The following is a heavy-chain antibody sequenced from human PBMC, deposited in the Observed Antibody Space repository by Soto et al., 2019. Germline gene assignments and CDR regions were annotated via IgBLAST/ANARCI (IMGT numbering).Heavy chain of an antibody. CDR1: GGTFSSYA. V-gene: IGHV1-69*05. J-gene: IGHJ6*02. CDR3: ARVGYSSTGTTLHFHGLDV. CDR2: IIPIFGTA. Sequence: SVKVSCKASGGTFSSYAISWVRQAPGQGLEWMGGIIPIFGTAIYAQKFQGKVTMTRDTSTHTLYMELSSLRSEDTAIYYCARVGYSSTGTTLHFHGLDVWGQGTTVTVSS. D-gene: IGHD3-22*01.